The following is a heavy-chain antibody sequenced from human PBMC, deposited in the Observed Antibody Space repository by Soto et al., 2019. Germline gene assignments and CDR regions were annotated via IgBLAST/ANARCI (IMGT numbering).Heavy chain of an antibody. D-gene: IGHD1-26*01. CDR2: IYYAGST. CDR1: GGSISSTSSY. CDR3: AREGGGGIDY. J-gene: IGHJ4*02. V-gene: IGHV4-31*03. Sequence: LSLTCTVSGGSISSTSSYWSWIRQHPGKGLEWIGYIYYAGSTYYNPSLKSRVLISLDTSENQFSLNLSSVTAADTAVYYCAREGGGGIDYWGQGTLVTVSS.